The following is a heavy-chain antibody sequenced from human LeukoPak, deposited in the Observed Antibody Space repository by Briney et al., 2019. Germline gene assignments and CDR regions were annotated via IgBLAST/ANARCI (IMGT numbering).Heavy chain of an antibody. CDR1: VGSISDYY. V-gene: IGHV4-4*07. CDR2: IYTSGST. Sequence: PSETLSLTCTVSVGSISDYYWSWIRQPAGNGLEWIGRIYTSGSTNYNPSLKSRVTMSVDTSKNQFSLNLNSVTAADTAVYYCARGPYYYDSSGNFDYWGQGTLVTVSS. CDR3: ARGPYYYDSSGNFDY. D-gene: IGHD3-22*01. J-gene: IGHJ4*02.